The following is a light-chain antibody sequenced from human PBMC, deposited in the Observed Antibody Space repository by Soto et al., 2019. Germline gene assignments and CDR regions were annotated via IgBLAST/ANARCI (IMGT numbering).Light chain of an antibody. Sequence: DIQMTQSPSTLSASVGDRVTITCRASQSIGTWLAWYQQKPGKAPKLLIYKASSLEGGVPSRFSGSGSGTELNITVSSLQPDDFATYYCQQYNTYPLTFGGGTTVEIK. V-gene: IGKV1-5*03. CDR1: QSIGTW. J-gene: IGKJ4*01. CDR3: QQYNTYPLT. CDR2: KAS.